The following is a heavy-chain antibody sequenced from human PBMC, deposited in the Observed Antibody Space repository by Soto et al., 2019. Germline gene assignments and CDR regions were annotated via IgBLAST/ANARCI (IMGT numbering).Heavy chain of an antibody. CDR2: INSDGSST. D-gene: IGHD2-21*02. CDR3: ASGGVGCDRWDYFDY. CDR1: GFTFSSYW. V-gene: IGHV3-74*01. J-gene: IGHJ4*02. Sequence: EVQLVESGGGLVQPGGSLRLSCAASGFTFSSYWMHWVRQAPGKGLVWVSRINSDGSSTSYADSVKGRFTISRDNAKNTLYRQMNSLRAEDTAVYYCASGGVGCDRWDYFDYWGQGTLVTVSS.